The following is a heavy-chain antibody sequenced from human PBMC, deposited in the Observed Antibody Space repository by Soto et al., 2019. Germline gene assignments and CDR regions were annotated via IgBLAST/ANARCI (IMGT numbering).Heavy chain of an antibody. CDR2: TYYGWNT. J-gene: IGHJ4*02. D-gene: IGHD3-22*01. V-gene: IGHV4-59*01. CDR3: ARDREYYDSSGLYFDY. Sequence: LSLTCSVSGGSISDYYWSWIRQPPGKGLEWIGYTYYGWNTNYNPSLKSRVTISVDTSKNQFSLKLISVTAADTAVYYCARDREYYDSSGLYFDYWGQGTLVTVSS. CDR1: GGSISDYY.